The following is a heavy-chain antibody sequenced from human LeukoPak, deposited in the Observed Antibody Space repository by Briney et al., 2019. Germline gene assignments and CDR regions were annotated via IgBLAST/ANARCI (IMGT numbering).Heavy chain of an antibody. D-gene: IGHD1-1*01. Sequence: SETLSLTCAVSGDSISSGGYYWNWVRQSPGKGLEWIGCIHHSGSIHYTPSLKSRVTISVDRSNNQFSLKLSSVTAADTAVYYCARGTDAWKVGYWGQGTLVTVSS. CDR2: IHHSGSI. CDR1: GDSISSGGYY. V-gene: IGHV4-30-2*06. CDR3: ARGTDAWKVGY. J-gene: IGHJ4*02.